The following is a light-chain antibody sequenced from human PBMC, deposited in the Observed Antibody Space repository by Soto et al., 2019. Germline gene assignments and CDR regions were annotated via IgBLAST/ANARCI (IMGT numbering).Light chain of an antibody. CDR1: TSNIGSNY. Sequence: VLTQPPSASGIPGQGVTISCSGSTSNIGSNYVYWYQQLPGTAPKLLIYRNNQRPSGVPDRFSGSKSGTSASLAISGLRSDDEADYFCATWDDSLNGFYVFGTGTKVTVL. CDR3: ATWDDSLNGFYV. V-gene: IGLV1-47*01. CDR2: RNN. J-gene: IGLJ1*01.